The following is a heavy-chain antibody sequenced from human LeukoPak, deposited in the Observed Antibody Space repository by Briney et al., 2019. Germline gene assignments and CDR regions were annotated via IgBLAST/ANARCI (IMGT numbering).Heavy chain of an antibody. CDR1: GGSISSYY. CDR3: AVGRSGGNCYDY. V-gene: IGHV4-4*07. CDR2: IYTSGIT. D-gene: IGHD2-15*01. Sequence: SETLSLTCIVSGGSISSYYWTWIPHPAGKRRGWIGRIYTSGITNYNPSLKSRVTISVDRSRSQISLRLSSVTAADTAVYYCAVGRSGGNCYDYWGQGTLVTVSS. J-gene: IGHJ4*02.